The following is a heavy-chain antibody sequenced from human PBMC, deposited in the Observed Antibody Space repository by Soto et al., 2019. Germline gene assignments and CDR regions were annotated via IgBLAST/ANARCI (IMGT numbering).Heavy chain of an antibody. CDR2: IIPIFGTA. D-gene: IGHD3-10*01. Sequence: SVKVSCKASGGTFSSYAISWVRQAPGQGLEWMGGIIPIFGTANYAQKFQGRVTNTADESTSTAYMELSSLRSEDTAVYYCAGYGSGSYYYIPYYYGMDVWGQGTTVTVSS. J-gene: IGHJ6*02. CDR3: AGYGSGSYYYIPYYYGMDV. V-gene: IGHV1-69*13. CDR1: GGTFSSYA.